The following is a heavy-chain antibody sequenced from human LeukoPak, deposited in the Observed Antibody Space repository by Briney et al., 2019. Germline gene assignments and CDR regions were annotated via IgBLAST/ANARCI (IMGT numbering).Heavy chain of an antibody. Sequence: PGGSLRLSCAASGFTFSSYAMHWVRQAPGKGLEWVAVISYDGSNKYYADSVKGRFTISRDSSKNTLYLQVNSLRAEDTAVYYCARVIVVVPAAGGGDYWGQGTLVTVSS. D-gene: IGHD2-2*01. CDR3: ARVIVVVPAAGGGDY. CDR1: GFTFSSYA. CDR2: ISYDGSNK. J-gene: IGHJ4*02. V-gene: IGHV3-30*04.